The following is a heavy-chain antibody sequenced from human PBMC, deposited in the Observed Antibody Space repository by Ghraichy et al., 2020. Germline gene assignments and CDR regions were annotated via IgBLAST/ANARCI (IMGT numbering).Heavy chain of an antibody. CDR1: GGTFSSYA. CDR2: IIPIFGTA. V-gene: IGHV1-69*13. CDR3: ARVPLEWLTGPFYYYYGMDV. J-gene: IGHJ6*02. D-gene: IGHD3-3*01. Sequence: SVKVSCKASGGTFSSYAISWVRQAPGQGLEWMGGIIPIFGTANYAQKFQGRVTITADESTSTAYMELSSLRSEDTAVYYCARVPLEWLTGPFYYYYGMDVWGQGTTVTVSS.